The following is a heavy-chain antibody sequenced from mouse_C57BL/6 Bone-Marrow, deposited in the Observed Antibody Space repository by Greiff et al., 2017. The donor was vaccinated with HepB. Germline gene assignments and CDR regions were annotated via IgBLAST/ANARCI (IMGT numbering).Heavy chain of an antibody. J-gene: IGHJ1*03. V-gene: IGHV1-42*01. D-gene: IGHD1-1*01. CDR2: INPSTGGT. CDR3: ARRGYYGADFDV. CDR1: GYSFTGYY. Sequence: EVQLQQSGPELVKPGASVKISCKASGYSFTGYYMNWVKQSPEKSLEWIGEINPSTGGTTYNQKFKAKATLTVDKSSSTAYMQLKSLTSEDSAVYYCARRGYYGADFDVCGTGTTVTVSS.